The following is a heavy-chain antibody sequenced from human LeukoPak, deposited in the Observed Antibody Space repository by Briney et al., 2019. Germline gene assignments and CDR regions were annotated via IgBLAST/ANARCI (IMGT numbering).Heavy chain of an antibody. D-gene: IGHD6-19*01. J-gene: IGHJ3*02. CDR3: ARRGVVVAGIERVDAFDI. CDR1: GGSFSGNF. V-gene: IGHV4-34*01. Sequence: SETLSLTCAVYGGSFSGNFWTWIRQPPGKGLEWIGEINYSGSTNYNPSLKSRVTISLDTSKKLFSLKLSSVTAADTAVYYCARRGVVVAGIERVDAFDIWGLGTMVTVSS. CDR2: INYSGST.